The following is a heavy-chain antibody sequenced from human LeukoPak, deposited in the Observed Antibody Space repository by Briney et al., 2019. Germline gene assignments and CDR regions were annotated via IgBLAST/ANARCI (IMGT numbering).Heavy chain of an antibody. D-gene: IGHD3-22*01. Sequence: GRSLRLSCAASGFTFSSYAMHWVRQAPGKGLEWVAVISYDGSNKYYADSVKGRFTISRDNSKNTLYLQMNSLRAEDTAVYYCARDVEGTDYYDSSGYNCWGQGTLVTVSS. CDR1: GFTFSSYA. CDR3: ARDVEGTDYYDSSGYNC. V-gene: IGHV3-30-3*01. CDR2: ISYDGSNK. J-gene: IGHJ4*02.